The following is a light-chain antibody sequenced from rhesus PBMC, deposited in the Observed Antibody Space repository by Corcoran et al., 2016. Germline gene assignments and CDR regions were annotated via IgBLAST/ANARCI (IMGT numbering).Light chain of an antibody. CDR2: AVS. CDR3: QQYYDYPLA. Sequence: DIQMTQSPSALSASIGDRVTISRRASHNIYTNVAWYQQKPGKAPEFLIYAVSTLQTWIPFRFSGSGSGTAFTLPISSLQPEDSATYFCQQYYDYPLAFGGGTKVDIK. J-gene: IGKJ4*01. CDR1: HNIYTN. V-gene: IGKV1-44*03.